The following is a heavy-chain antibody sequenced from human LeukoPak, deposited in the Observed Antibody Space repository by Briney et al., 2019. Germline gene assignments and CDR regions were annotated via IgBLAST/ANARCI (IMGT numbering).Heavy chain of an antibody. CDR1: GLTFSSYS. J-gene: IGHJ6*03. CDR3: ARASSAAAGTYYYYMDV. V-gene: IGHV3-21*01. D-gene: IGHD6-13*01. CDR2: ISSSSSYI. Sequence: GGSLRLSCEASGLTFSSYSMNWVRQAPGKGLEWVSSISSSSSYIYYADSVKGRFTISRDNAKNSLYLQMNSLRAEDTAVFYCARASSAAAGTYYYYMDVWGKGTTVTISS.